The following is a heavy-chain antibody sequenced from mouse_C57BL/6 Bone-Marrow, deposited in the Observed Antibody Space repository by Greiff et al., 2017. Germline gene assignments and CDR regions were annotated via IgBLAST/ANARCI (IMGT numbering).Heavy chain of an antibody. Sequence: VQLQQPGAELVMPGASVKLSCKASGYTFTSYWMHWVKQRPGQGLEWIGEIDPSDSYTNYNQKFKGKSTLTVDKSSSTAYMQLSSLTSEDSAVYYCARPYLAWFAYWGQGTLVTVSA. CDR2: IDPSDSYT. J-gene: IGHJ3*01. CDR1: GYTFTSYW. CDR3: ARPYLAWFAY. D-gene: IGHD5-5*01. V-gene: IGHV1-69*01.